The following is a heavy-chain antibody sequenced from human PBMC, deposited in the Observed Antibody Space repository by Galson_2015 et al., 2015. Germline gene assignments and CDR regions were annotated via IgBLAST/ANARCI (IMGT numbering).Heavy chain of an antibody. J-gene: IGHJ4*02. D-gene: IGHD4-17*01. Sequence: SLRLSCAASGFTFDDYAMHWVRHAPGKGLEWVSGISWNSGSIGYADSVKGRFTISRDNAKNSLYLQMNSLRAGDTAVYYCARGAYGDYGSFDYWGQGTLVTVSS. CDR2: ISWNSGSI. CDR3: ARGAYGDYGSFDY. CDR1: GFTFDDYA. V-gene: IGHV3-9*01.